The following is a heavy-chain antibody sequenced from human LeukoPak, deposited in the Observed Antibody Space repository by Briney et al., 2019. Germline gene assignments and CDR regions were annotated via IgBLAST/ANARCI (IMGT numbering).Heavy chain of an antibody. CDR3: AKGPLTGYYTLDAFDI. V-gene: IGHV3-53*05. CDR1: GFTVSSNY. Sequence: PGGSLRLSCAVSGFTVSSNYMIWVRQAPGKGLEWVSVIHSGGSTYYADSVKGRFTISRDNSKNTLYLQMNSLRAEDTAVYYCAKGPLTGYYTLDAFDIWGQGTMVTVSS. CDR2: IHSGGST. J-gene: IGHJ3*02. D-gene: IGHD3-9*01.